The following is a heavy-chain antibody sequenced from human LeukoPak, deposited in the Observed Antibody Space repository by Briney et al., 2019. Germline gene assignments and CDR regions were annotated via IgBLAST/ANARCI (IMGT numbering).Heavy chain of an antibody. CDR3: ARDEDYGIFVNIDY. V-gene: IGHV1-18*01. Sequence: GASVKVSCKASGFTFTTYGISWVRQAPGQGLGWMGWISTFNNYTQHAQKFQDRLTMTTDTSTSSAYMELRSLTSHDTAVYYCARDEDYGIFVNIDYWGQGTLVTVSS. CDR1: GFTFTTYG. CDR2: ISTFNNYT. J-gene: IGHJ4*02. D-gene: IGHD4/OR15-4a*01.